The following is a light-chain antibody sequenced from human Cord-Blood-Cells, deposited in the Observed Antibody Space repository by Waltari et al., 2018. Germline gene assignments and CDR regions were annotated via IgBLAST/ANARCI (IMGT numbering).Light chain of an antibody. CDR1: QGIKND. J-gene: IGKJ2*01. CDR3: LQHNSYPT. CDR2: AAS. V-gene: IGKV1-17*01. Sequence: DIQMTQSPSSLAASVGDRVTITCRASQGIKNDLGWYQQKQGKAPKRLIYAASSLQSVVPSRFSCSGARTEFTLTISSLQPEDFATYYCLQHNSYPTFGQGTKLEIK.